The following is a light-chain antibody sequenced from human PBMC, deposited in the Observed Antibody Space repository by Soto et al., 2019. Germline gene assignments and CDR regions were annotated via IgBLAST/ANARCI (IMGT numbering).Light chain of an antibody. V-gene: IGLV2-23*02. CDR2: EVS. Sequence: QSVLTQPASVSGSPGQSITISCTGTSSDVGSYNLVSWYQQHPGKAPKLIIYEVSKRPSGVSNRFSGSKSGNTASLTISGLQAEDEADYYCCSYAGSSTSPYVFGTGTQLTVL. J-gene: IGLJ1*01. CDR1: SSDVGSYNL. CDR3: CSYAGSSTSPYV.